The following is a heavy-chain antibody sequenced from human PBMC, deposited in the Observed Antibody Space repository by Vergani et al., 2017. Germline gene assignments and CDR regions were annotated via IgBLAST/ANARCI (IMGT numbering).Heavy chain of an antibody. CDR2: ISYDGSNK. CDR3: AKVLARRFPTVTTGVDP. CDR1: GFTFSSYA. Sequence: VQLVESGGGVVRPGGSLRLSCAASGFTFSSYAMHWVRQAPGKGLEWVAVISYDGSNKYYADSVKGRFTISRDNSKNTLYLQMNSLRAEDTAVYYCAKVLARRFPTVTTGVDPWGQGTLVTVSS. D-gene: IGHD4-17*01. V-gene: IGHV3-30-3*01. J-gene: IGHJ5*02.